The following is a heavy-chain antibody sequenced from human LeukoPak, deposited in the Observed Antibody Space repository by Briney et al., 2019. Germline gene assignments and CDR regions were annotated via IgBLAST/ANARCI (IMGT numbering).Heavy chain of an antibody. CDR3: ARDQGAPYYYDSTYAFDI. D-gene: IGHD3-22*01. CDR2: IYYSGST. V-gene: IGHV4-39*07. Sequence: PPETLSLTCTVSGGSISSSSYYWGWIRQPPGKGLEWIGSIYYSGSTYYNPSLKSRVTISVDTSKNQFSLKLSSVTAADTAVYYCARDQGAPYYYDSTYAFDIWGQGTMVTVSS. J-gene: IGHJ3*02. CDR1: GGSISSSSYY.